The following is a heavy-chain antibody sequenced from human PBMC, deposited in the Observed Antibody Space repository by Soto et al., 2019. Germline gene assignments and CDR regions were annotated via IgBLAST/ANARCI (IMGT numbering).Heavy chain of an antibody. Sequence: QAQLVQSGAEVKKPGASVRVSCKASGYTFSDYYIHWVRLAPDQGFEWMGWSNPDSGGARYAPKFQGWITLTWDTSSTTAFLELTRLRPNDTAMYFCARDRSGTGYDAFDVWGQGTTVIVSS. CDR3: ARDRSGTGYDAFDV. J-gene: IGHJ3*01. D-gene: IGHD3-3*01. CDR1: GYTFSDYY. V-gene: IGHV1-2*04. CDR2: SNPDSGGA.